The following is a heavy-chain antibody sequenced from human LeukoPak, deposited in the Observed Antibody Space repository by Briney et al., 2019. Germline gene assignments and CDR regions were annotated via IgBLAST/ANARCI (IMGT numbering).Heavy chain of an antibody. D-gene: IGHD3-10*01. CDR3: AREKKSTRYYYGSGTRPGGLFDP. Sequence: SVKVSCKASGYTFTSYGISWVRQAPGPGLEWMGWIIPIFGTANYAQKFQGRVTITADESTSTAYMELSSLRSEDTAVYYCAREKKSTRYYYGSGTRPGGLFDPWGQGTLVTVFS. CDR1: GYTFTSYG. V-gene: IGHV1-69*13. CDR2: IIPIFGTA. J-gene: IGHJ5*02.